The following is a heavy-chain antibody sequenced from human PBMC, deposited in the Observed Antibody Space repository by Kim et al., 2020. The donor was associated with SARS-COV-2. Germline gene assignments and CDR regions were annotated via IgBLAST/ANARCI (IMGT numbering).Heavy chain of an antibody. CDR2: IIPIFGTA. Sequence: SVKVSCKASGGTFSSYAISWVRQAPGQGLEWMGGIIPIFGTANYAQKFQGRVTITADESTSTAYMELSSLRSEDTAVYYCARWRGRASYCSSTSCYPQGNYYGMDAWGNGTTVTVSS. CDR3: ARWRGRASYCSSTSCYPQGNYYGMDA. J-gene: IGHJ6*04. D-gene: IGHD2-2*01. V-gene: IGHV1-69*13. CDR1: GGTFSSYA.